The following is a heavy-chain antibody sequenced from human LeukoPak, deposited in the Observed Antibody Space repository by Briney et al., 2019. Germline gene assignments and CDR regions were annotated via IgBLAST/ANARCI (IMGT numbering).Heavy chain of an antibody. D-gene: IGHD6-19*01. J-gene: IGHJ4*02. CDR1: GGSISNSSYF. Sequence: PSETLSLTCSVSGGSISNSSYFWGWVRHPPGKGLEWIGSIYYAGSTYYNPSLKSRVTISKDTSKNQFALRLSSVTAADTAVYYCARQIGSSGPDCWGQGTLVTVSS. CDR3: ARQIGSSGPDC. V-gene: IGHV4-39*01. CDR2: IYYAGST.